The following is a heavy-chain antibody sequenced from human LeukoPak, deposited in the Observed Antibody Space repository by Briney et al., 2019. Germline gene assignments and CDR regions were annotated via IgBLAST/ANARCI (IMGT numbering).Heavy chain of an antibody. V-gene: IGHV4-59*01. CDR3: ARYKRGDGDY. Sequence: PSGTLSLTCTVSGGSISSYYWSWIRQPPGKGLEWIGYIYYSGSTNYNPSLKSRVTISVDTSKNQFSLKLSSVTAADTAVYYCARYKRGDGDYWGQGTLVTVSS. J-gene: IGHJ4*02. CDR1: GGSISSYY. CDR2: IYYSGST. D-gene: IGHD1-14*01.